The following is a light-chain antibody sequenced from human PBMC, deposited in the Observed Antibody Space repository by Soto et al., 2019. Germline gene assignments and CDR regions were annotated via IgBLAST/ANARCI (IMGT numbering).Light chain of an antibody. CDR3: QHYNSYSEA. V-gene: IGKV1D-16*01. J-gene: IGKJ1*01. CDR2: ARP. Sequence: DIQVTQSPSSVSASVGDRVTITCRASQDISTWLAWYQQKPGKAPKLLMYARPSLQSGVPSRFSGSGSGTEFTLTISSLQPDDFATYYCQHYNSYSEAFGQGTKVDIK. CDR1: QDISTW.